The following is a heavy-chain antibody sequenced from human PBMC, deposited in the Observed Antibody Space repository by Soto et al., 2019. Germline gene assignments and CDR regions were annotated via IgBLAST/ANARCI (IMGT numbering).Heavy chain of an antibody. CDR3: ASGKSLLRYFAWLLFDYYFDY. D-gene: IGHD3-9*01. CDR1: GGSFSGYY. CDR2: INHSGST. V-gene: IGHV4-34*01. J-gene: IGHJ4*02. Sequence: PSETLSLTCAVYGGSFSGYYWSWIRQPPGKGLEWIGEINHSGSTNYNPSLKSRVTISVDTSKNQFSLKLSSVTAADTAVYYCASGKSLLRYFAWLLFDYYFDYWGQGNLVTVSS.